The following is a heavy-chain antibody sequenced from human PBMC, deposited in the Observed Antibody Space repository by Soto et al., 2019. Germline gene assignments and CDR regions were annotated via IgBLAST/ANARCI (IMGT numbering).Heavy chain of an antibody. CDR3: ARVSPFYDILTGRYHYYRLDV. CDR2: INHSGDT. CDR1: GEALGGYY. D-gene: IGHD3-9*01. Sequence: QVQLQQWGAGPLKPSETLSLSCGVSGEALGGYYWSWIRQSSGKGLEWIGQINHSGDTNYNPSLKSRVTLSVDTSKNHLSLKLTSVTAADTAVYYCARVSPFYDILTGRYHYYRLDVW. J-gene: IGHJ6*01. V-gene: IGHV4-34*01.